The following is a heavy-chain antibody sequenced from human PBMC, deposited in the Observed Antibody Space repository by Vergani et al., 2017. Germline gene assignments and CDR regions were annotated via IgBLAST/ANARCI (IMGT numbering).Heavy chain of an antibody. CDR3: AGPRAVAGRYYYYGMDV. J-gene: IGHJ6*02. D-gene: IGHD6-19*01. CDR2: IDPSDSYT. Sequence: EVQLVQSGAEVKKPGESLRISCKGSGYSFTSYWISWVRQLPGKGVEWMGRIDPSDSYTNYSPYFQGHVTISADKSISTAYLQWSSLKASDTAMYYCAGPRAVAGRYYYYGMDVWGQGTTVTVSS. CDR1: GYSFTSYW. V-gene: IGHV5-10-1*01.